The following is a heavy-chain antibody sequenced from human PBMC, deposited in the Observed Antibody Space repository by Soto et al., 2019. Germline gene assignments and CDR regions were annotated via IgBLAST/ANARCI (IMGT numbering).Heavy chain of an antibody. J-gene: IGHJ6*03. D-gene: IGHD3-16*01. V-gene: IGHV4-31*03. CDR1: GVSITTSGHY. CDR2: LDSSGTT. CDR3: ALGMYMDA. Sequence: QVQRQESGPGLVKPTQILSLSCSVSGVSITTSGHYWNWVRTRPGRGLEWIGYLDSSGTTYYNPFLKPRLAMSDGPSTSHLSLRLSSVTAADTALYLFALGMYMDAWGRGTTVIVSS.